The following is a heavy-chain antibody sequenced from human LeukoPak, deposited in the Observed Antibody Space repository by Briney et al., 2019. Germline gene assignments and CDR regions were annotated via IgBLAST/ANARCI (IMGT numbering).Heavy chain of an antibody. CDR3: ARVMGRTDDAFDI. Sequence: ASVKVSCKASGGTFSSYAISWVRQAPGQGLEWMGWINPNSGGTNYAQKFQGWVTMTRDTSISTAYMELSRLRSDDTAVYYCARVMGRTDDAFDIWGQGTMVTVSS. CDR2: INPNSGGT. J-gene: IGHJ3*02. D-gene: IGHD2-8*01. V-gene: IGHV1-2*04. CDR1: GGTFSSYA.